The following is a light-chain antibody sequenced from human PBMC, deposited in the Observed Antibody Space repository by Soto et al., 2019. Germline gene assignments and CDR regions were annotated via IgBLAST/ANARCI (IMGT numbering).Light chain of an antibody. CDR2: DAS. Sequence: DIQMTQSPSTLSASAGDRVTITCRASQSINTWVAWYRQNPGKAPKLLIYDASTLASGVPSRFRGSGSGAEFTLTISSLQPDDFATFYCQQYYGYPLTFGGGTQVE. CDR3: QQYYGYPLT. J-gene: IGKJ4*01. CDR1: QSINTW. V-gene: IGKV1-5*01.